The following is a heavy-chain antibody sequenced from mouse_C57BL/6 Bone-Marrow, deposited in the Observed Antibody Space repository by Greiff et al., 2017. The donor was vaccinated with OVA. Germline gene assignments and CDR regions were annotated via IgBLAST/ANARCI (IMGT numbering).Heavy chain of an antibody. D-gene: IGHD2-3*01. CDR2: ISPGSDNT. J-gene: IGHJ3*01. CDR3: ARCDDYSIAY. CDR1: GYTFTDYD. Sequence: QVTLKASGAELVRPGASVKLSCKASGYTFTDYDINWVKQRPGQGLELSARISPGSDNTNYNKKIMSKNKLTAEKTSRTNYMQHSRLTSKESAVYFCARCDDYSIAYWGQGTLVTVSA. V-gene: IGHV1-76*01.